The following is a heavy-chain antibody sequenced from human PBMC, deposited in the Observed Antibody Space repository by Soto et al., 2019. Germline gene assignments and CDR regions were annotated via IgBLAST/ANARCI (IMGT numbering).Heavy chain of an antibody. CDR1: GFTFSSYG. CDR3: AKGEWFGQSDYYGMDV. V-gene: IGHV3-30*18. D-gene: IGHD3-10*01. J-gene: IGHJ6*02. Sequence: QVQLVESGGGVVQPGRSLRLSCAASGFTFSSYGMHWVRQAPGKGLECVAVISYDGSNKYYADSVKGRFTISRDNSKNRLYLQMNSLRAEDTAVYYCAKGEWFGQSDYYGMDVWGQGTTVTVSS. CDR2: ISYDGSNK.